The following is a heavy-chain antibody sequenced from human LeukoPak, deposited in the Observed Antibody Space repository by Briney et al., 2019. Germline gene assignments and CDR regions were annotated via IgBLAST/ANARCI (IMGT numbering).Heavy chain of an antibody. CDR2: ISGSGGST. V-gene: IGHV3-23*01. J-gene: IGHJ3*02. CDR1: GFTFSSYA. Sequence: PGGPLRLSCAASGFTFSSYAMSWVRQAPGKGLEWVSAISGSGGSTYYADSVKGRFTISRDNSKNTLYLQMNSPRAGDTAVYYCAKDSTVVVPAARAVVDAFDIWGQGTMVTVSS. D-gene: IGHD2-2*01. CDR3: AKDSTVVVPAARAVVDAFDI.